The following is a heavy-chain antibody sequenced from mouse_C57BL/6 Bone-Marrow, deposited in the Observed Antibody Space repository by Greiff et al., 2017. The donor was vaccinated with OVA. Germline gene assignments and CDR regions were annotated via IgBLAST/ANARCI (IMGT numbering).Heavy chain of an antibody. CDR3: AREPSYYYGSSPYAMDY. V-gene: IGHV7-1*01. D-gene: IGHD1-1*01. CDR1: GFTFSDFY. J-gene: IGHJ4*01. Sequence: MLVESGGGLVQSGRSLRLSCATSGFTFSDFYMEWVRQAPGKGLEWIAASRNKANDYTTEYSASVKGRFIVSRDTSQSILYLQMNALRAEDTAIYYCAREPSYYYGSSPYAMDYWGQGTSVTVSS. CDR2: SRNKANDYTT.